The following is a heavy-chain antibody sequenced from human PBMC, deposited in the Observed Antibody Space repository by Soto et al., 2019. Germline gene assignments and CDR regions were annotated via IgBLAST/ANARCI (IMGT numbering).Heavy chain of an antibody. CDR2: IYYSGST. CDR1: GGSFSGYY. J-gene: IGHJ6*02. Sequence: PSETLSLTCAVYGGSFSGYYWSWIRQHPGKGLEWIGYIYYSGSTYYNPSLKSRVTISVDKSKNQFSLKLSSVTAADTAVYYCASGVVPAAMDYYYYGMDVWGQGTTVTVSS. V-gene: IGHV4-34*01. D-gene: IGHD2-2*01. CDR3: ASGVVPAAMDYYYYGMDV.